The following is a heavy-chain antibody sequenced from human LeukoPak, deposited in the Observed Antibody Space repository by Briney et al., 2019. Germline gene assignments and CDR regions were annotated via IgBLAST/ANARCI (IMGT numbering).Heavy chain of an antibody. V-gene: IGHV1-18*01. CDR2: ISPYNGNT. CDR1: GYTFTDYG. CDR3: ATYGGNTAEYFQH. D-gene: IGHD4-23*01. J-gene: IGHJ1*01. Sequence: ASVTVSCKASGYTFTDYGITWVRQAPGQGLERMGWISPYNGNTNYAQKVQGRVTMTTDTSTRTAYMELRSLRSDDTAVYYCATYGGNTAEYFQHWGQGTLVTVSS.